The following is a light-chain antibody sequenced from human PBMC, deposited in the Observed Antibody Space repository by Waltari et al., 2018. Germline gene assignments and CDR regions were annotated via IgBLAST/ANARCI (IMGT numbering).Light chain of an antibody. CDR2: DVN. CDR3: CSYAGNYILV. J-gene: IGLJ2*01. V-gene: IGLV2-11*01. Sequence: QSALTQPRSVSGSPGQSVTISCSGSSSDVGAYHLVSWYQQHPDNAPKVMIYDVNKRPSGVPDRFSGSKSDNTASLTISGLQAEDEADYYCCSYAGNYILVFGGGTKLTVL. CDR1: SSDVGAYHL.